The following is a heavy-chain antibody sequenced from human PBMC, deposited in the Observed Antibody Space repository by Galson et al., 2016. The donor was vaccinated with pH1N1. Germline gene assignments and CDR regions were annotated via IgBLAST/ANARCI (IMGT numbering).Heavy chain of an antibody. D-gene: IGHD3-22*01. CDR3: AREADSSDSTGYYYKTFDY. CDR2: IYYGEST. J-gene: IGHJ4*02. Sequence: SETLSLTCTVSGGSISSSNFYLGWIRQPPGKGLEWIGSIYYGESTHYNPSHKSRVTMSVDTSKNQFSLKLSSVTAADTAVYYCAREADSSDSTGYYYKTFDYWGQGILVTVSS. V-gene: IGHV4-39*01. CDR1: GGSISSSNFY.